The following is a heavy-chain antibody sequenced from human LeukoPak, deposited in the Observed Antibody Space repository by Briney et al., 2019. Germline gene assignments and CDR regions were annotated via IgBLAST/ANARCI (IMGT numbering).Heavy chain of an antibody. CDR2: IYYSGST. V-gene: IGHV4-59*08. Sequence: KTSETLSLTCTVSGGSISSYYWSWIRQPPGKGLEWIGYIYYSGSTNYNPSLKSRVTISVDTSKHQFSLKLSSVTAADTAVYYCARLGYCSGGSCYPYYFDYWGQGTLVTVSS. CDR3: ARLGYCSGGSCYPYYFDY. J-gene: IGHJ4*02. D-gene: IGHD2-15*01. CDR1: GGSISSYY.